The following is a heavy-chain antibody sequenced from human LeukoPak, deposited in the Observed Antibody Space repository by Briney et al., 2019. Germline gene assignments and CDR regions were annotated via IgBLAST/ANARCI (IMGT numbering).Heavy chain of an antibody. D-gene: IGHD3-3*01. V-gene: IGHV3-23*01. Sequence: PGGSLRLSCAASGFTFSNYAMSWVRQAPGKGLEWVSGISGSGGNTDYIDSVKGRFTISRDNSKNTLYLQMNSLRAEDTAVYYCAREAIFGVVTLLDWGQGTLVTVSS. CDR3: AREAIFGVVTLLD. J-gene: IGHJ4*02. CDR1: GFTFSNYA. CDR2: ISGSGGNT.